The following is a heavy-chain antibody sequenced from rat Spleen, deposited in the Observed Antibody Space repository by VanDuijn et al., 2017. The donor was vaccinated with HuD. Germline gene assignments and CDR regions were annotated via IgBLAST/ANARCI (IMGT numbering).Heavy chain of an antibody. CDR1: GHSITNGSR. D-gene: IGHD1-12*02. Sequence: EVQLQESGPGLVKPSQSLSLTCSVTGHSITNGSRWNWIRKFPGNKLEWMGYINSAGSTLYNPSLKSRISITRDTSKNQFFLQVNSVTTEDTATYYCARSDGTHYYLPFIYWGQGTLVTVSS. J-gene: IGHJ3*01. CDR2: INSAGST. V-gene: IGHV3-3*01. CDR3: ARSDGTHYYLPFIY.